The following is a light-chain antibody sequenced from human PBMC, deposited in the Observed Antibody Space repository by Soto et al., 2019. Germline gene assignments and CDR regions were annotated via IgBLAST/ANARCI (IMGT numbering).Light chain of an antibody. V-gene: IGKV1-5*03. J-gene: IGKJ1*01. CDR1: QTINSW. Sequence: DIQMTQSPSTLSASVGDRVTITCRATQTINSWLAWYQQKPGKAPKLLIYKASTLESGVPSRFSGSGSGTEFTLTISSLQPDDFATYYCQQYNSYSGTFGQGTQVEIK. CDR3: QQYNSYSGT. CDR2: KAS.